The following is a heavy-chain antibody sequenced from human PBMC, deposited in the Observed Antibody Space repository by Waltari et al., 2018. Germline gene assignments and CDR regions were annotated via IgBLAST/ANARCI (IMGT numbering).Heavy chain of an antibody. Sequence: QVQLQESGPGLVKPSETLSLTCTVSGGSISSYYWSWIRQPPGKGLEWIGYIYYSWSNNYNPSLKSGVTISVDTSKNQFSLKLRSVTAADTAVYYCARLSYSYDSSGYYSGYYYYGMDVWGQGTTVTVSS. CDR1: GGSISSYY. J-gene: IGHJ6*02. V-gene: IGHV4-59*01. CDR2: IYYSWSN. CDR3: ARLSYSYDSSGYYSGYYYYGMDV. D-gene: IGHD3-22*01.